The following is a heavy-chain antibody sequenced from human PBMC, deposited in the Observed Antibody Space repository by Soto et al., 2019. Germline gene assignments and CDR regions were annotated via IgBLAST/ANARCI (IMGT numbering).Heavy chain of an antibody. CDR1: GGSISSSY. J-gene: IGHJ5*02. V-gene: IGHV4-4*07. Sequence: PSETLSLTCTVSGGSISSSYWSWIRQPAGKGLEWIGPIYTSGSTNYNPSLKSRVTMSVDTSKNKFSLKLSSVTAADTAVYYCARAVRTYYDSWSGSYPYWFDPLGQGTLVTVSS. CDR2: IYTSGST. D-gene: IGHD3-3*01. CDR3: ARAVRTYYDSWSGSYPYWFDP.